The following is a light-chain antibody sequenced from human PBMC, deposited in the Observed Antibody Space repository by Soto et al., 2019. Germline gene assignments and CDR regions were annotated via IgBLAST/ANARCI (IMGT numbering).Light chain of an antibody. V-gene: IGKV1-39*01. CDR3: QQSYDTPPT. Sequence: DLPMTQSPSSLSASVGDRVTLTCRAGQTISTSLNWYQQRPGRAPKLLIYDVSTLQRRVPSRFSRSVSETQFTTTVRGLQPEAFATYYCQQSYDTPPTFGQGTRLDVK. J-gene: IGKJ2*01. CDR1: QTISTS. CDR2: DVS.